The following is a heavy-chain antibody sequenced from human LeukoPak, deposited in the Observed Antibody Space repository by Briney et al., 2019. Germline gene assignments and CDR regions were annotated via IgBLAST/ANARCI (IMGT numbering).Heavy chain of an antibody. CDR3: ARVAMITIFGVVTKSGYFDY. V-gene: IGHV4-31*03. J-gene: IGHJ4*02. Sequence: PSQTLSLTCTVSGGSISSGGYYWSWIRQHPGKGLEWIGYIYYSGSTYYSPSLKSRVTISVDTSKNQFSLKLSSVTAADTAVYYCARVAMITIFGVVTKSGYFDYWGQGTLVTVSS. CDR2: IYYSGST. D-gene: IGHD3-3*01. CDR1: GGSISSGGYY.